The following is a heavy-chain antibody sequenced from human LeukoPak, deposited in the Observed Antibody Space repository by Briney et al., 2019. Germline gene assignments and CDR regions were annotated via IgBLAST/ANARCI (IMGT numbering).Heavy chain of an antibody. Sequence: GGSLRLSCAASGFMLYDYGLGWVRQGPGKGLEWVSGINWNGVSTDYADSVKGRFTISRDNTKNFLFLQMNSLRAEDTAVYYCAREDIVATIGDYWGQGTLVTVSS. CDR2: INWNGVST. CDR3: AREDIVATIGDY. CDR1: GFMLYDYG. D-gene: IGHD5-12*01. V-gene: IGHV3-20*04. J-gene: IGHJ4*02.